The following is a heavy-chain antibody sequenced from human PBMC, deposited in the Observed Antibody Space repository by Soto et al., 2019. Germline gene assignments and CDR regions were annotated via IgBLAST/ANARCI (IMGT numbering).Heavy chain of an antibody. D-gene: IGHD2-21*02. V-gene: IGHV4-31*03. Sequence: SETLSLTCTVSGGSISSGGYYWSWIRQHPGKGLEWIGYIYYSGSTYYNPSLKSRVTISVDTSKNQFSLKLSSVTAADTAVYYCARAGVTATPSGGFRDLDWGQGTLVTVSS. CDR2: IYYSGST. J-gene: IGHJ4*02. CDR3: ARAGVTATPSGGFRDLD. CDR1: GGSISSGGYY.